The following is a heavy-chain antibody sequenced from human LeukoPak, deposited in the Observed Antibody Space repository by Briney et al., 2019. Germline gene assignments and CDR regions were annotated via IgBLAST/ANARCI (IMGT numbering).Heavy chain of an antibody. CDR1: GFTFSNYA. V-gene: IGHV3-30*04. J-gene: IGHJ4*02. CDR3: TTYYNILTGYTFDS. D-gene: IGHD3-9*01. Sequence: GGSLRLSCAASGFTFSNYAMHWVRQAPGKGLEWVAVISYDGNSKYYEDSAKGRFTISRDNSKNTLYLQMNSLRAEDTAVYYCTTYYNILTGYTFDSWGPGTLVTVFS. CDR2: ISYDGNSK.